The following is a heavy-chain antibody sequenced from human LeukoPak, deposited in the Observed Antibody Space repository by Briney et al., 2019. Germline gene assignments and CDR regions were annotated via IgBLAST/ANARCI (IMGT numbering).Heavy chain of an antibody. Sequence: GGSLRLSCAASGFTFSSYSMNWVRQAPGKGLEWVSSISSSSSYIYYADSVKGRFTISRDNAKNSLYLQMNSLRAEDTAVYYCAREVSSSSHFDYWGQGTLVTVSS. CDR3: AREVSSSSHFDY. J-gene: IGHJ4*02. D-gene: IGHD6-6*01. CDR2: ISSSSSYI. CDR1: GFTFSSYS. V-gene: IGHV3-21*04.